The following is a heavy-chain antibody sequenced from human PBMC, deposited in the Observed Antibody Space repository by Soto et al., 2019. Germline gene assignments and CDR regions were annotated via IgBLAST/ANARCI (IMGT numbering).Heavy chain of an antibody. CDR2: INADNGNT. CDR1: GYTFTSYA. Sequence: ASVKVSCKASGYTFTSYAMHWVRQAPGQRLEWMGWINADNGNTKYSQKFQGRVTITRDTSASTAYMELSSLRSEDTAVYYCARFPTPPASYCGGDCSSGSYWGQGTLVTVSS. D-gene: IGHD2-21*02. J-gene: IGHJ4*02. CDR3: ARFPTPPASYCGGDCSSGSY. V-gene: IGHV1-3*01.